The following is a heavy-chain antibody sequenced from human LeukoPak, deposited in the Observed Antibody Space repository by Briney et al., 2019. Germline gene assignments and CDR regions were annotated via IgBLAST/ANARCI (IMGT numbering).Heavy chain of an antibody. CDR2: IIPIFGTA. D-gene: IGHD2-2*01. Sequence: RASVTVSCKASGGTFSSYAISWVRQAPGQGLEWMGGIIPIFGTANYAQKFQGRVTITADESTSTAYMELSSLRSEDTAVYYCANIVAVPATPHWFDPWGQGTLVTVSS. J-gene: IGHJ5*02. V-gene: IGHV1-69*13. CDR1: GGTFSSYA. CDR3: ANIVAVPATPHWFDP.